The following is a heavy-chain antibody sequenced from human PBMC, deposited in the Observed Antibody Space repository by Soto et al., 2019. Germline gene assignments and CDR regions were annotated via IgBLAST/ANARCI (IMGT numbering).Heavy chain of an antibody. V-gene: IGHV1-2*02. CDR3: ARDALFSYSSSSYSGALTGMDV. CDR1: GYTFTGYY. D-gene: IGHD6-13*01. J-gene: IGHJ6*02. CDR2: INPNSGGT. Sequence: GASVKVSCKASGYTFTGYYMHWVRQAPGQGLEWMGWINPNSGGTNYAQKFQGRVTMTRDTSISTAYMELSRLRSDDTAVYYCARDALFSYSSSSYSGALTGMDVWGQGTTVTVSS.